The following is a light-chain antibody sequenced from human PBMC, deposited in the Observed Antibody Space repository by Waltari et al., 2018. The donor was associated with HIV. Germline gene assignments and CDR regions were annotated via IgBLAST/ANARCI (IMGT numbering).Light chain of an antibody. V-gene: IGLV2-14*03. CDR1: SSDVGGYNY. J-gene: IGLJ1*01. CDR3: SSYTSSRSYV. CDR2: AVS. Sequence: QSALTQPASVSGSPGQSITISCTGTSSDVGGYNYVTWYQQHPGKAPKLMIYAVSNRPSGVSNLFSGSKSGNTASLTISGLQAEDEADYYCSSYTSSRSYVFGTGTRVTV.